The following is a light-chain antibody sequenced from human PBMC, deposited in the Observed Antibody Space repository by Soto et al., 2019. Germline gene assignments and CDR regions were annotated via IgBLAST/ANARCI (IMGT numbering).Light chain of an antibody. CDR3: QQRHRWPIT. CDR1: QIFRGL. CDR2: DAY. J-gene: IGKJ5*01. V-gene: IGKV3-11*01. Sequence: ILLTQSPATLSFSPGERATLSCRASQIFRGLLAWYQQKPGQAPRLLIYDAYNRATGIPPRFSGSGSGTDFTLTISSLEPEDSAVYYCQQRHRWPITFGQGTRLEIK.